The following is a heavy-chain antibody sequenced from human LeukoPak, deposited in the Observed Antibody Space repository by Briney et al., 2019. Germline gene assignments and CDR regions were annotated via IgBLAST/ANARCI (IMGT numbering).Heavy chain of an antibody. CDR3: ARSGYMGSGSYFSWFDP. Sequence: GGSLRLSCAASGFTFSDYYMSWIRQAPGKGLEWVSSISSSSSYIYYADSVKGRFTISRDNAKNSLYLQMNSLRAEDTAVYYCARSGYMGSGSYFSWFDPWGQGTLVTVSS. J-gene: IGHJ5*02. CDR2: ISSSSSYI. D-gene: IGHD3-10*01. CDR1: GFTFSDYY. V-gene: IGHV3-11*06.